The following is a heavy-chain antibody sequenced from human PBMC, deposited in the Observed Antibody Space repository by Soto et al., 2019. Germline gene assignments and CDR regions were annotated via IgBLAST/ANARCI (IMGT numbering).Heavy chain of an antibody. J-gene: IGHJ6*02. CDR1: GGSISSGDYY. CDR2: IYYSGST. CDR3: SRDSRHYYYGMDV. Sequence: QVQLQESGPGLVKPSQTLSLTCTVSGGSISSGDYYWSWIRQPPGKGLEWIGYIYYSGSTYYNPSLKRRVTIPVDTSKNKFSLKLSSVTAADTAVYYCSRDSRHYYYGMDVWGQGTTVTVSS. V-gene: IGHV4-30-4*01.